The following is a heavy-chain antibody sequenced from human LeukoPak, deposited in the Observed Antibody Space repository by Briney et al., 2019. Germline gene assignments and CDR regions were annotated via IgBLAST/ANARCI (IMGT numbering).Heavy chain of an antibody. V-gene: IGHV1-69*13. J-gene: IGHJ4*02. CDR1: GYTFTSYG. CDR3: ASAYCSSTSCYTRSYFDY. Sequence: GASVKVSCRASGYTFTSYGISWVRQAPGQGLEWMGGIIPIFGTANYAQKFQGRVTITADESTSTAYMELSSLRSEDTAVYYCASAYCSSTSCYTRSYFDYWGQGTLVTVSS. D-gene: IGHD2-2*02. CDR2: IIPIFGTA.